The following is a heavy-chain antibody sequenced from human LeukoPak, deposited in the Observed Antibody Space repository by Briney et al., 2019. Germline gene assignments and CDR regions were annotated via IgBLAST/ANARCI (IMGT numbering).Heavy chain of an antibody. D-gene: IGHD3-22*01. J-gene: IGHJ6*03. V-gene: IGHV3-21*01. Sequence: GGSLRLSCAASGFTFNDYGMSWVRQAPGKGLEWVASISSTSTFIYSADSVKGRFTISRDTAKNSLFLQMNSLRAEDTAIYYCARDNFDSSDYPQTYYYYYMDVWGKGTTVTVSS. CDR1: GFTFNDYG. CDR3: ARDNFDSSDYPQTYYYYYMDV. CDR2: ISSTSTFI.